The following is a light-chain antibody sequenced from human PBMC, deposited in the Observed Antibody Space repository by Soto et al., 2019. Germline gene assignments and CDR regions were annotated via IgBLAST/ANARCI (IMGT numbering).Light chain of an antibody. CDR2: EAS. CDR3: QQSYRTPPFK. Sequence: DIQMTQSPSPLSASVGDRVYITCRTSQSINTFLNWYQAKPGKAPKLLIYEASNLGNGVPSRFSGSRSGTDFTLTISSLQPEDSSTYYCQQSYRTPPFKFGPGTRVDI. J-gene: IGKJ3*01. V-gene: IGKV1-39*01. CDR1: QSINTF.